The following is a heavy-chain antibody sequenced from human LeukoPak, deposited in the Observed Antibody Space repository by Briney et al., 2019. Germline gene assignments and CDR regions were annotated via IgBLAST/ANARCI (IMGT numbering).Heavy chain of an antibody. CDR1: GYTFSSYG. D-gene: IGHD3-10*01. Sequence: ASLKVSCKASGYTFSSYGISWVRQAPGQGLEWMGWISAYNGNTNYRQKLQGRVTMTTDTSTSTAYMDLSSLRSDDTAIYYCARDSPDGSGTYYNESPDYWGQGTLVTVSS. V-gene: IGHV1-18*01. J-gene: IGHJ4*02. CDR2: ISAYNGNT. CDR3: ARDSPDGSGTYYNESPDY.